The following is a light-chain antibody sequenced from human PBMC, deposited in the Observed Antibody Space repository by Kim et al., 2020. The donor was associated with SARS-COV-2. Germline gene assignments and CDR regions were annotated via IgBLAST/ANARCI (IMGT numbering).Light chain of an antibody. V-gene: IGLV6-57*02. CDR1: SGSIASNY. J-gene: IGLJ3*02. CDR3: QSYDSSNQKV. CDR2: EDN. Sequence: TVTISCTGSSGSIASNYVQWYQPRPGSAPTTVIYEDNQRPSGVPDRFSGSIDSSSNSASLTISGLKTEDEADYYCQSYDSSNQKVFGGGTQLTVL.